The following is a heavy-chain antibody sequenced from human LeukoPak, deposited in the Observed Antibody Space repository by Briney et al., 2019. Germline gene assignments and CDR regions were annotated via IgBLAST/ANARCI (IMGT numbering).Heavy chain of an antibody. CDR2: INSDGSAT. CDR1: GFTFSSPW. Sequence: GGSLRLSCAASGFTFSSPWMHWVRQAPGKGLVWVSRINSDGSATAYADSVKGRFTISRDNAENTLYLQMNSLRAEDTAVYYCARGTAGYHSSYFDYWGQGTLVTVSP. CDR3: ARGTAGYHSSYFDY. D-gene: IGHD3-16*02. J-gene: IGHJ4*02. V-gene: IGHV3-74*01.